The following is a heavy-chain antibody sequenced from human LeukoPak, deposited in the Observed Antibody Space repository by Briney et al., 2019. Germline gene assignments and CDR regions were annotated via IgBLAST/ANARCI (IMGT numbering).Heavy chain of an antibody. CDR3: ARGGSAATGFDY. CDR2: MNPNSGNT. V-gene: IGHV1-8*01. CDR1: GYTFTSYD. D-gene: IGHD6-25*01. J-gene: IGHJ4*02. Sequence: ASVKVSCKASGYTFTSYDINWVRQATGQGLEWMGWMNPNSGNTGYAQKFQGRVTMTRNTSISTAYMELSSLRSEDTAVYYCARGGSAATGFDYWGQGTLVTVPS.